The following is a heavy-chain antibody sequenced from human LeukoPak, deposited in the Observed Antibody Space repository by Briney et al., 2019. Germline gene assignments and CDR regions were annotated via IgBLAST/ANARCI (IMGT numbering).Heavy chain of an antibody. D-gene: IGHD3-22*01. Sequence: LPGGSLRLSCAASGFTFSSYAMSWVRQAPGKGLEWVSAISGSGGSTYYADSVKGRFTISRDNSKNTLYLQMNSLRAEDTAVYYCAKSKLRGYDSSGYYSYWGQGTLVTVSS. V-gene: IGHV3-23*01. CDR1: GFTFSSYA. CDR3: AKSKLRGYDSSGYYSY. J-gene: IGHJ4*02. CDR2: ISGSGGST.